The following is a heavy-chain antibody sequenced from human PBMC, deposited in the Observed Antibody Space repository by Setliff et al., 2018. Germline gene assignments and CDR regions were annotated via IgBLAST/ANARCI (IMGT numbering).Heavy chain of an antibody. D-gene: IGHD6-25*01. Sequence: PGGSLRLSCAASGFTFSNSAMSWVRQAPGKGLEWVSGISGSGGSTFYADSVKGRFTISRDNSNNTLFLQMNSLRAEDTAVYYCAKHVLSSGWPNDAFDFWGQGTMVTVSS. CDR1: GFTFSNSA. J-gene: IGHJ3*01. V-gene: IGHV3-23*01. CDR2: ISGSGGST. CDR3: AKHVLSSGWPNDAFDF.